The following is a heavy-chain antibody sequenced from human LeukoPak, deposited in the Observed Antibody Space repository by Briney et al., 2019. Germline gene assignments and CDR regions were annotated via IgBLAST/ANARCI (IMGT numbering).Heavy chain of an antibody. Sequence: PSETLSLTCTVSGGSISSGDYYWSWIRQPPGKGLEWIGYIYYSGSTYYNPSLKSRVTISVDTSKNQFSLKLSSVTAADTAVYYCATSIEGYCSGGSCYLGLFDYWGQGTLVTVSS. CDR3: ATSIEGYCSGGSCYLGLFDY. V-gene: IGHV4-30-4*01. J-gene: IGHJ4*02. D-gene: IGHD2-15*01. CDR2: IYYSGST. CDR1: GGSISSGDYY.